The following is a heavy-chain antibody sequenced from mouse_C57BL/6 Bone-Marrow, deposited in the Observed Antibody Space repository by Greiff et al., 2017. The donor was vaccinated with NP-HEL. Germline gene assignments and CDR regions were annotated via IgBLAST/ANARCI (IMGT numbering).Heavy chain of an antibody. CDR1: GYTFTSYW. D-gene: IGHD1-1*01. Sequence: VQLQQPGAELVRPGSSVKLSCKASGYTFTSYWMHWVQQRPIQGLEWIGNIDPSDSETHYNQKFKDKAKLTVDKSSSTAYMQLSSLTSEDSAVYYCARGDYYGSSPYYFDYWGQGTTLTVSS. J-gene: IGHJ2*01. CDR2: IDPSDSET. V-gene: IGHV1-52*01. CDR3: ARGDYYGSSPYYFDY.